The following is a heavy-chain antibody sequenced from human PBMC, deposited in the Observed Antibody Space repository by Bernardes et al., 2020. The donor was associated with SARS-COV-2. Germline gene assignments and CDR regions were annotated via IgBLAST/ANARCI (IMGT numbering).Heavy chain of an antibody. CDR1: GGSISSYY. Sequence: SETLSLTCTVSGGSISSYYWSWIRQPPGKGLEWIGYIYYSGSTNYNPSLKSRVTISVDTSKNQFSLKLSSVTAADTTVYYCVRQRGPRDCSSTSCYRPQGDYWYFDLWGRGTLVTVSS. D-gene: IGHD2-2*02. V-gene: IGHV4-59*08. CDR2: IYYSGST. J-gene: IGHJ2*01. CDR3: VRQRGPRDCSSTSCYRPQGDYWYFDL.